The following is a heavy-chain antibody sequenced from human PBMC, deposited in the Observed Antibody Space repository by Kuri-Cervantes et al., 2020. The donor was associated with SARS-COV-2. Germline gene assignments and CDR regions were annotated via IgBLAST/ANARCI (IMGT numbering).Heavy chain of an antibody. V-gene: IGHV3-30-3*01. CDR3: AREVPNHDFWSGNLIMGDYYYYYYMDV. D-gene: IGHD3-3*01. Sequence: GESLKISCAASGFTFSSYAMHWVRQAPGKGLEWVAVISYDGSNKYYADSVKGRFTISRDNSKNALYLQMNSLRAEDTAVYYCAREVPNHDFWSGNLIMGDYYYYYYMDVWGKGTTVTVSS. CDR1: GFTFSSYA. CDR2: ISYDGSNK. J-gene: IGHJ6*03.